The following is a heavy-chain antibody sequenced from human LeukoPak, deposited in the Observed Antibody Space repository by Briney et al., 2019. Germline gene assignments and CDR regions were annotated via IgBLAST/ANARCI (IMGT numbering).Heavy chain of an antibody. J-gene: IGHJ4*02. Sequence: GGSLRLSCAASGFTFSSYAMSWVRQAPGKGLEWVSGIGNSGGSTYYADSVKGRFTISRDNSKNTLSLQMNSLTAEDTAVYYCARDRGTIFDVLNYHFDLWGQGALVTVSS. CDR2: IGNSGGST. CDR3: ARDRGTIFDVLNYHFDL. D-gene: IGHD3-3*01. V-gene: IGHV3-23*01. CDR1: GFTFSSYA.